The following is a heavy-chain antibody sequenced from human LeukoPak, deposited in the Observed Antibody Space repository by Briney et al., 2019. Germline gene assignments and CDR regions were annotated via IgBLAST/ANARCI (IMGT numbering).Heavy chain of an antibody. D-gene: IGHD5-18*01. V-gene: IGHV3-11*01. J-gene: IGHJ6*03. CDR3: AKEGRYSYGYSYYYMDV. CDR1: GFIFSDYY. Sequence: GGSLRLSCAASGFIFSDYYMSWIRQAPGKGLEWVSYISSSGSIIYYADSVKGRFTISRDNAKNSLYLQMNSLRAEDTALYYCAKEGRYSYGYSYYYMDVWGKGTTVTISS. CDR2: ISSSGSII.